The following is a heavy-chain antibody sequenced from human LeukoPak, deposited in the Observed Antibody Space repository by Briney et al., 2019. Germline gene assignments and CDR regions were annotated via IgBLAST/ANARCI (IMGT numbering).Heavy chain of an antibody. V-gene: IGHV3-33*01. CDR1: RFIFSRYG. Sequence: GGWVRLSRASSRFIFSRYGMHGVRQAAGKGLEGVGVIWCDGSNKYYADSVKGRFRVSRDNSRNTLYLQMNSLRAEDTAVYYCAREGRVEQAFDYWGEGTVVSVSS. D-gene: IGHD1/OR15-1a*01. CDR2: IWCDGSNK. CDR3: AREGRVEQAFDY. J-gene: IGHJ4*02.